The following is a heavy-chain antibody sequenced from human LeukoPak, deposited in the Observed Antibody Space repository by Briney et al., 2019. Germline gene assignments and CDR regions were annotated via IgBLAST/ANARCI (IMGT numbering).Heavy chain of an antibody. J-gene: IGHJ6*02. Sequence: ASVNVSCKASGYTFTSYYMHWVRQAPGQGLEWMGIINPSGGRTSYAQKFQGRVTMTRDTSTSTVYMELSSLRSEDTAVYYCARDVPYSSGWSYYYYYGMDVWGQGTTVTVSS. V-gene: IGHV1-46*01. CDR3: ARDVPYSSGWSYYYYYGMDV. CDR2: INPSGGRT. CDR1: GYTFTSYY. D-gene: IGHD6-19*01.